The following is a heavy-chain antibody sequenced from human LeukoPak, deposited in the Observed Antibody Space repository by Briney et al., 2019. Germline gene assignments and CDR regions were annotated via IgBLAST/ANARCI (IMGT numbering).Heavy chain of an antibody. CDR2: IYYSGST. V-gene: IGHV4-59*12. J-gene: IGHJ4*02. CDR1: GGSISSYY. CDR3: AREGWLLPFDY. D-gene: IGHD3-22*01. Sequence: SETLSLTCTVSGGSISSYYWSWIRQPPGKGLEWIGYIYYSGSTNYNPSLKSRVTISVDTSKNQFSLKLSSVTAADTAVYYCAREGWLLPFDYWGQGTLVTVSS.